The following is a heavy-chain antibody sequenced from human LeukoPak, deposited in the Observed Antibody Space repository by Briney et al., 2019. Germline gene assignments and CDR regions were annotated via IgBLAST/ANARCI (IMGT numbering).Heavy chain of an antibody. V-gene: IGHV1-2*06. Sequence: APVKVSCKASGYTFTGYYMHWVRQAPGQGFEWMGRINPKSGGTNYAQKFQGRVTMTRDTSISTAYMELNSLTSDDTAVYYCARPQYDNSGYSGVDFDYWGQGTLVTVPS. J-gene: IGHJ4*02. CDR1: GYTFTGYY. CDR3: ARPQYDNSGYSGVDFDY. D-gene: IGHD3-22*01. CDR2: INPKSGGT.